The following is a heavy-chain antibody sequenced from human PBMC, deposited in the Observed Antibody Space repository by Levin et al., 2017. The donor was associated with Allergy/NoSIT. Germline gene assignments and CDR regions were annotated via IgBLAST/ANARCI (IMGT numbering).Heavy chain of an antibody. CDR3: ARDRSAAGTTNWFDP. J-gene: IGHJ5*02. V-gene: IGHV3-33*01. CDR2: IWYDGSNK. D-gene: IGHD6-13*01. CDR1: GFTFSSYG. Sequence: PGGSLRLSCAASGFTFSSYGMHWVRQAPGKGLEWVAVIWYDGSNKYYADSVKGRFTISRDNSKNTLYLQMNSLRAEDTAVYYCARDRSAAGTTNWFDPWGQGTLVTVSS.